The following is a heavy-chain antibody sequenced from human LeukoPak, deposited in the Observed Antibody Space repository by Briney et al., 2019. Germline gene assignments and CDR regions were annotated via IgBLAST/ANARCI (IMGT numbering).Heavy chain of an antibody. Sequence: PGGSLRLSCAASGFTFDDYAMHWVRQAPGKGLEWVSLISWDGGSTYYADSVKGRFTISRDNCKNSLYLQMNSLRAEDTALYYCAKNQRFLEWLLYDWGQGTLVTVSS. D-gene: IGHD3-3*01. J-gene: IGHJ4*02. CDR3: AKNQRFLEWLLYD. CDR2: ISWDGGST. CDR1: GFTFDDYA. V-gene: IGHV3-43D*03.